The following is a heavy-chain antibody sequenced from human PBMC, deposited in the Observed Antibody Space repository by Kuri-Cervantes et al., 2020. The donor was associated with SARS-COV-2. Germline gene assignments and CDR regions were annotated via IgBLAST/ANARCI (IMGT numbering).Heavy chain of an antibody. D-gene: IGHD3-10*01. CDR2: INHSGST. V-gene: IGHV4-34*01. J-gene: IGHJ4*02. CDR3: ARVGDYYGSGSVDY. Sequence: SETLSLTCALYGGSFSGYYWSWIRQPPGKGLEWIGEINHSGSTNYNPSLKSRVTISVDTSKNQFSLKLSSVTAADTAVYYCARVGDYYGSGSVDYWGQGTLVTVSS. CDR1: GGSFSGYY.